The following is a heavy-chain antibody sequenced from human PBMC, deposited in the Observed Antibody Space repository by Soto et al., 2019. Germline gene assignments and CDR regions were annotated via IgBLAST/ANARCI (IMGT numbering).Heavy chain of an antibody. CDR1: GFTFSSYA. Sequence: PGGSLRLSCAASGFTFSSYAMIWVRQAPGKGLEWVSAISGSGGSTYYADSVKGRFTISRDNSKNTLYLQMNSLRAEDTAVYYCAKLAVPAALGFYYYYMDVWGKGTTVTVSS. CDR3: AKLAVPAALGFYYYYMDV. V-gene: IGHV3-23*01. CDR2: ISGSGGST. D-gene: IGHD2-2*01. J-gene: IGHJ6*03.